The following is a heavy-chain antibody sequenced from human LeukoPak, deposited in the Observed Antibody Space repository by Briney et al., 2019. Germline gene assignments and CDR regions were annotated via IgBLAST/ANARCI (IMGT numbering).Heavy chain of an antibody. J-gene: IGHJ4*02. D-gene: IGHD6-13*01. Sequence: SETLSLTCTVSGGSISSYYWSWIRQPPGKGLEWIGYICYSGSTNYNPSLKSRVTISVDTSKNQFSLKLSSVTAADTAVYYCARIGAAAGTGGFDYWGQGTLVTVSS. CDR3: ARIGAAAGTGGFDY. CDR2: ICYSGST. V-gene: IGHV4-59*08. CDR1: GGSISSYY.